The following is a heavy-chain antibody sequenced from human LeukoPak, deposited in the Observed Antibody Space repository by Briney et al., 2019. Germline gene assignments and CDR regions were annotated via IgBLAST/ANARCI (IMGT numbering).Heavy chain of an antibody. CDR2: IWYDGSNK. J-gene: IGHJ4*02. CDR1: GFTFSSYG. V-gene: IGHV3-33*06. D-gene: IGHD3-22*01. CDR3: AKEKSYYYDSSGYIPYYFGY. Sequence: GGSLRLSCAASGFTFSSYGMHWVRQAPGKGLEWVAVIWYDGSNKYYADSVKGRFTISRDNSKNTLYLQMNSLRAEDTAVYYCAKEKSYYYDSSGYIPYYFGYWGQGTLVTVSS.